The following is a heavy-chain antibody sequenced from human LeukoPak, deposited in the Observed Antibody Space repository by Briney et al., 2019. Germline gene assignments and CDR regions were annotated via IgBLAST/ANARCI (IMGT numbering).Heavy chain of an antibody. J-gene: IGHJ4*02. CDR2: INPNSGNT. V-gene: IGHV1-2*02. Sequence: ASVKVSCKASGYTXTGYYMHWVRQAPGQGLEWMGWINPNSGNTAFAQNFQGRVTMTRDTSISTDYMELSRLRSDDTAVYYCARDGVGISTTFDYWGQGTLVTVSS. CDR1: GYTXTGYY. CDR3: ARDGVGISTTFDY. D-gene: IGHD6-13*01.